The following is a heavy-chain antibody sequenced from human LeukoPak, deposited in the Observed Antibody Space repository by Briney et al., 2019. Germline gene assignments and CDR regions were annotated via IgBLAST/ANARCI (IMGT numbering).Heavy chain of an antibody. CDR2: ISSSSSTI. Sequence: GGSLRLSCAASGFTFSSYSMNWVRQAPGKGLEWVSYISSSSSTIYYADSVKGRFTISRDNAKNSLYLQMNSLRAEDTAVYYCARDLRNGGWWFAPWGQETLVTVSS. D-gene: IGHD6-19*01. V-gene: IGHV3-48*01. CDR1: GFTFSSYS. CDR3: ARDLRNGGWWFAP. J-gene: IGHJ5*02.